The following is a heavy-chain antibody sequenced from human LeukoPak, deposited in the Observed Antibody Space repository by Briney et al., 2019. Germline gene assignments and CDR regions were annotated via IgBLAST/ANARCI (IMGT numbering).Heavy chain of an antibody. V-gene: IGHV1-69*02. J-gene: IGHJ4*02. CDR1: GYTFTSYY. Sequence: ASVKVSCKASGYTFTSYYMHWVRQAPGQGLEWMGRIIPILGIANYAQKFQGRVTITADKSTSTAYMELSSLRSEDTAVYYCAAAVEDYGDYSFDYWGQGTLVTVSS. D-gene: IGHD4-17*01. CDR2: IIPILGIA. CDR3: AAAVEDYGDYSFDY.